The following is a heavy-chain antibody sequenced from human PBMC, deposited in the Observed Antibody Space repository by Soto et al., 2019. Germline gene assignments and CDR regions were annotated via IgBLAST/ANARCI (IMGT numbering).Heavy chain of an antibody. V-gene: IGHV3-11*04. CDR3: ANEGSGWSHRFDY. CDR1: GFTFTGYN. J-gene: IGHJ4*02. CDR2: ITSSGSST. Sequence: PGGSLRLSCAASGFTFTGYNMSWIRQAPGKGLEWVSYITSSGSSTFDADSVKGRFTISRDNSKNTLYLQMNSLRAEDTAVYYCANEGSGWSHRFDYWGQGTLVTVSS. D-gene: IGHD6-19*01.